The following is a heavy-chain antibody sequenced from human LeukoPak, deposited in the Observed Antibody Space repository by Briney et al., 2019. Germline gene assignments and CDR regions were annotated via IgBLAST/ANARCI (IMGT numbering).Heavy chain of an antibody. V-gene: IGHV3-74*01. J-gene: IGHJ6*02. Sequence: GGSLRLSCAASGFTFSSYWMHWVRQAPGKGLVWVSRINSDGSSTNYADSVKGRFTISRDNAKSTLYLQMNSLRAEDTAVYYCARGETYYYHGMDVWGQGTTVTVSS. CDR3: ARGETYYYHGMDV. CDR2: INSDGSST. CDR1: GFTFSSYW.